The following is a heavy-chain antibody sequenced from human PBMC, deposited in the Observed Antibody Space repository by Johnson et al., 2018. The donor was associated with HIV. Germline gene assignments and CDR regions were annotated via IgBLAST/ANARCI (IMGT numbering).Heavy chain of an antibody. V-gene: IGHV3-30-3*01. CDR2: MSYDGSKE. Sequence: SGFSLSDYAIHWVRQAPVKGLEWVGVMSYDGSKENYADSVKGRFTISRDNSKNTVYLQMNTLRPEDTAVYYCARGGSCYNAHFDIWGQGTMVTVSS. CDR3: ARGGSCYNAHFDI. J-gene: IGHJ3*02. D-gene: IGHD2-15*01. CDR1: GFSLSDYA.